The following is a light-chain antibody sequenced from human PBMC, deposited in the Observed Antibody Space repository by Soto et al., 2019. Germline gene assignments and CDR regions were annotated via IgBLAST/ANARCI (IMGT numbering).Light chain of an antibody. CDR1: QTISGW. Sequence: DIQMTQSPSTLSASVGDRVTITCRASQTISGWLAWYQQKPGKAPKLLIYKASTLQSAVPSRFSVSGSGTEFTLTISSLQPDDFATYDCQQYNSYPYTFGQGTKLEIK. CDR2: KAS. V-gene: IGKV1-5*03. CDR3: QQYNSYPYT. J-gene: IGKJ2*01.